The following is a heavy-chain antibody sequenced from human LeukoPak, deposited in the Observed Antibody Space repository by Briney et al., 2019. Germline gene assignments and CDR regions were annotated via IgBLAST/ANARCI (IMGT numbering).Heavy chain of an antibody. V-gene: IGHV4-4*02. CDR1: GGSISSSNW. J-gene: IGHJ4*02. D-gene: IGHD3-22*01. CDR2: IYHSGST. Sequence: NPSGTLSLTCAVSGGSISSSNWWGWVRQPPGKGLEWIGEIYHSGSTNYNPSLKSRVTISVDKSKNQFSLKLSSVTAADTAVYYCARVGYYYDSSGYYIFDYWGQGTLVTVSS. CDR3: ARVGYYYDSSGYYIFDY.